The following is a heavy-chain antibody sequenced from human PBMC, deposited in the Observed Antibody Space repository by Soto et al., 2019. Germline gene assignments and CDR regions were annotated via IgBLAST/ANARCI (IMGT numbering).Heavy chain of an antibody. V-gene: IGHV4-4*07. D-gene: IGHD3-9*01. Sequence: SETLSLTCTVSGDSLGNYYWFWIRQPVGKGLEWIGRVSSSGNTNANPTLNSRATMSIDTSKNQFSLRLRSVTAADTAVSYCARADYEILTVSYAMDVWGQGTTVTVSS. J-gene: IGHJ6*02. CDR1: GDSLGNYY. CDR2: VSSSGNT. CDR3: ARADYEILTVSYAMDV.